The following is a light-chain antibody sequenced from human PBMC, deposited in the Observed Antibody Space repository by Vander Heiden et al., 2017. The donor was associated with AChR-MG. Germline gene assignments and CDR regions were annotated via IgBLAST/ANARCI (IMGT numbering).Light chain of an antibody. V-gene: IGLV3-19*01. CDR3: NSRDSSGNHVV. CDR1: SLRSYY. CDR2: SKN. J-gene: IGLJ2*01. Sequence: SSELTQDPAVSVALGKRYRIKCQGESLRSYYASWCQHNPGQAPIPVIYSKNNRPSGIPDRFSGSSSGNTASLTITEAQAEYEADYYCNSRDSSGNHVVFGGGTKLTVL.